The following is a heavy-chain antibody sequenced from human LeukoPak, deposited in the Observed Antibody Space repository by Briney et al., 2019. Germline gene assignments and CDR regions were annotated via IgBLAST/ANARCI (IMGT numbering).Heavy chain of an antibody. Sequence: PSETLSLTCTVSGGSISSNSYYWGWIRQPPGKGLEWIGTISYSGSTYYNPSLKSRVTISVDTSKTQFSLKLSSVTAADTAVYYCARARYCSSTSCPPDAFDIWGQGTMVTVSS. V-gene: IGHV4-39*01. CDR1: GGSISSNSYY. D-gene: IGHD2-2*01. CDR3: ARARYCSSTSCPPDAFDI. CDR2: ISYSGST. J-gene: IGHJ3*02.